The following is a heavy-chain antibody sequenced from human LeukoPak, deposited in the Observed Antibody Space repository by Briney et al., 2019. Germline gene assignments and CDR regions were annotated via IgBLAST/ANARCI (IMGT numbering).Heavy chain of an antibody. CDR1: GGSISSGNYY. D-gene: IGHD4-11*01. CDR2: IYTSGST. V-gene: IGHV4-61*02. Sequence: SQTLSLTRTVSGGSISSGNYYWSWIRQPAGKGLEWIGRIYTSGSTNYNPSLKSRVTISLDTSKNQFSLKLSSVTAADTAVYYCARATTVTRYYYYYYYMDVWGKGTTATVSS. CDR3: ARATTVTRYYYYYYYMDV. J-gene: IGHJ6*03.